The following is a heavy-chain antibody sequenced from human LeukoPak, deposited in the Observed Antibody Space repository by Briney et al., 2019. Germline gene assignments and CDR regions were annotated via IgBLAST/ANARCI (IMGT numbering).Heavy chain of an antibody. CDR2: IYNSGST. J-gene: IGHJ3*02. D-gene: IGHD3-3*01. V-gene: IGHV4-39*01. CDR1: GGSISSSSYY. CDR3: ARHLDFLEWLGPRDGAFDI. Sequence: SETLSLTCTVSGGSISSSSYYWGWIRQPPGKGLEWIGSIYNSGSTYYNPSLKSRVTISVDTSKNQFSLKLSSVTAADTALYYCARHLDFLEWLGPRDGAFDIWGQGTMVTVSS.